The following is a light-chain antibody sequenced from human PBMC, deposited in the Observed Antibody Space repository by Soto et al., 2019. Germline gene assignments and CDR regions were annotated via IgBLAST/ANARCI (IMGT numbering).Light chain of an antibody. Sequence: QSSLTQPRSVSGSPGQSFTISCTGTISDVGGYNYVSWYQQHPGKAPKLMIYDVSKRPSGVPDRFSGSKSGNTASLTISGLQAEDEADYYRCSYAGSYTYVFGTGTKVTVL. J-gene: IGLJ1*01. CDR1: ISDVGGYNY. CDR3: CSYAGSYTYV. V-gene: IGLV2-11*01. CDR2: DVS.